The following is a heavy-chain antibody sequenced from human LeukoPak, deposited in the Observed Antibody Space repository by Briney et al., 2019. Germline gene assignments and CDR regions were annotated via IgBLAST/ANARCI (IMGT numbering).Heavy chain of an antibody. Sequence: PGGSLRLSCAASGFTFDDYGMSWVRQAPGKGLEWVSYISSSSSTIYYADSVKGRFTISRDNAKNSLYLQMNSLRAEDTAVYYCARHETYYYYMDVWGKGTTVTVSS. CDR3: ARHETYYYYMDV. CDR1: GFTFDDYG. CDR2: ISSSSSTI. V-gene: IGHV3-48*01. J-gene: IGHJ6*03.